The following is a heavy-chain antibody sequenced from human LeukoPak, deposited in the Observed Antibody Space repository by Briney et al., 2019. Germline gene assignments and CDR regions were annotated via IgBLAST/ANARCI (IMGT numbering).Heavy chain of an antibody. CDR1: GDSISSYY. V-gene: IGHV4-4*07. D-gene: IGHD6-19*01. CDR3: ARQGIAVAGTGY. CDR2: IHPSGST. J-gene: IGHJ4*02. Sequence: SETLSLTCTVSGDSISSYYWSWIRQPAGKGLEWIGRIHPSGSTNYNPSLKSRVTLSVDTSKNQFSLKLSSVTAADTAVYYCARQGIAVAGTGYWGQGTLVTVSS.